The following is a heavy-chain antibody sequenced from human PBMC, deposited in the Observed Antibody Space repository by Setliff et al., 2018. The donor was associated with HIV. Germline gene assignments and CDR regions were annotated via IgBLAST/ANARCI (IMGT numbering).Heavy chain of an antibody. CDR1: GYAFTSYY. J-gene: IGHJ3*02. D-gene: IGHD3-22*01. CDR3: ARDYYDSSGYRGLDAFDI. CDR2: INPSGGST. Sequence: ASVKVSCKASGYAFTSYYMHWVRQAPGQGLKWMGIINPSGGSTSYAQKFQGRVTMTRDTSTSTVYMELSSLRSEDTAVYYCARDYYDSSGYRGLDAFDIWGQGTMVTVSS. V-gene: IGHV1-46*01.